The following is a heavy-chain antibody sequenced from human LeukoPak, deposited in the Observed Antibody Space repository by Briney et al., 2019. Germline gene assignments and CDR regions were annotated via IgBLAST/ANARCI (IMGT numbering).Heavy chain of an antibody. Sequence: GASVKVSCKASGYTFTSYDINWVRQATGQGLEWMGWMNPNSGNTGYAQKFQGRVTITRNTSISTAYMELSSLRSEDTAVSYCARGKSIFGVVRLSFYYYMDVWGKGTTVTVSS. CDR2: MNPNSGNT. CDR1: GYTFTSYD. D-gene: IGHD3-3*01. J-gene: IGHJ6*03. CDR3: ARGKSIFGVVRLSFYYYMDV. V-gene: IGHV1-8*03.